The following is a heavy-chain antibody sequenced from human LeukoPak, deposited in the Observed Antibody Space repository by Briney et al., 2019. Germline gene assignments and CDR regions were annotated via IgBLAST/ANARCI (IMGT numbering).Heavy chain of an antibody. J-gene: IGHJ3*02. CDR2: IYPGDSDT. V-gene: IGHV5-51*01. CDR3: ATSEDYYDSSGYHHDAFDI. D-gene: IGHD3-22*01. CDR1: GYSFTSYW. Sequence: GESLKISCKGSGYSFTSYWIGWVRQMPGKGLEWMGIIYPGDSDTRYSPSFQGQVTISADKSISTAYLQWSSLKASDTAMYYCATSEDYYDSSGYHHDAFDIWGQGTMVTVSS.